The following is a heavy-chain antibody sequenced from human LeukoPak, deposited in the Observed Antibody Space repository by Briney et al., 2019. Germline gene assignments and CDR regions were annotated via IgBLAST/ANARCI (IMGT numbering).Heavy chain of an antibody. J-gene: IGHJ4*02. Sequence: SETLSLTCTVSGGSISSYYWSWIRQPPGKGLEWIGYIYYSGSTDYNPSLKSRVTISVDTSKNQFSLRLSSVTAADTAVYYCARVGDTMVRGVISWFDYWGQGTLVTVSS. CDR1: GGSISSYY. D-gene: IGHD3-10*01. CDR3: ARVGDTMVRGVISWFDY. CDR2: IYYSGST. V-gene: IGHV4-59*01.